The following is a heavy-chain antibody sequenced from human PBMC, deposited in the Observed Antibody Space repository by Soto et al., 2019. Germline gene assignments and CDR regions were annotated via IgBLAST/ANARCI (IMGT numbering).Heavy chain of an antibody. D-gene: IGHD5-18*01. J-gene: IGHJ4*02. CDR3: GTKIQLWLHPSDY. Sequence: PGGSLRLSCAASGLTFSSYGMHWVRQAPGKGLEWVAVIWYDGSNKYYADSVKGRFTISRDNSKNTLYLQMNSLRAEDMAVYYCGTKIQLWLHPSDYWGQGTLVIVSS. CDR2: IWYDGSNK. CDR1: GLTFSSYG. V-gene: IGHV3-33*08.